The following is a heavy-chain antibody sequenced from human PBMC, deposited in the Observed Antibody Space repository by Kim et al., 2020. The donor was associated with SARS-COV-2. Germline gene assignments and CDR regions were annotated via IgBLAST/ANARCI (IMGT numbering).Heavy chain of an antibody. V-gene: IGHV5-51*01. Sequence: GESLKISCKGSGYRFTSYWIGWVRQMPGKGLEWMGIIYPGDSDTRYSPSFQGQVTISADKSISTAYLQWSSLKASDTAMYYCASTDRYSYGGKYYYYGMDVWGQGTTGTVSS. J-gene: IGHJ6*02. D-gene: IGHD5-18*01. CDR1: GYRFTSYW. CDR3: ASTDRYSYGGKYYYYGMDV. CDR2: IYPGDSDT.